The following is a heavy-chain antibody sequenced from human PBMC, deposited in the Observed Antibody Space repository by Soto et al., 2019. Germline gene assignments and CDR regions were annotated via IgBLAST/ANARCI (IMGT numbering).Heavy chain of an antibody. Sequence: GRSLSLSCAASGFTFRSYGMHWVRQALGKGLEWVAVIWYDGSNKYYADSVKGRFTISRDNSKNTLYLQMNSLRAEDTAVYYCAKDFTSSSLTWFDPWGQGTLVTVSS. J-gene: IGHJ5*02. CDR3: AKDFTSSSLTWFDP. CDR1: GFTFRSYG. D-gene: IGHD6-19*01. CDR2: IWYDGSNK. V-gene: IGHV3-33*06.